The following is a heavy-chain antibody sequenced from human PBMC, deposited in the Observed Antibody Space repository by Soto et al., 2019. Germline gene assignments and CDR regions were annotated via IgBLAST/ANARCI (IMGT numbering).Heavy chain of an antibody. CDR2: IYYSGST. CDR1: GGSTSSYY. D-gene: IGHD6-19*01. Sequence: SETLSLTCSVSGGSTSSYYWSWIRQPPGKGLEWIGYIYYSGSTDYSPSLKSRVTMSIDTSQNQVSLKLTNMDPVDTATYYCAHSVVAGLGYYFDYWGQGTLVTVSS. V-gene: IGHV4-59*01. CDR3: AHSVVAGLGYYFDY. J-gene: IGHJ4*02.